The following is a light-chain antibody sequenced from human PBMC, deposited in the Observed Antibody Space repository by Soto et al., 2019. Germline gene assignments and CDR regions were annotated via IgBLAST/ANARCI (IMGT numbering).Light chain of an antibody. CDR2: DVT. Sequence: QSALTQPRSVSGSPGQSVTISCTGTSSDVGGYNFVSWYQQHPGKVPKLMIYDVTKRPSGVPNRFSGSKSGNTSSLPISALQAEDEADYYCCSYAGSYTLYVFGTGTKVTVL. J-gene: IGLJ1*01. V-gene: IGLV2-11*01. CDR3: CSYAGSYTLYV. CDR1: SSDVGGYNF.